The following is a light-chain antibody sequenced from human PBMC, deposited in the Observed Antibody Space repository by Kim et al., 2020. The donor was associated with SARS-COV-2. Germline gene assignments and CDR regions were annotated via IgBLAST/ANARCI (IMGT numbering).Light chain of an antibody. CDR2: GVS. Sequence: ASVGDRVTITCRASLAISTSLIWFQQRPGKVPKRLIYGVSTLQSGVPSRFSGSGSGTEFTLTISSLQPEDFATYYCLQHNSYPLTFGQGTRLEIK. J-gene: IGKJ5*01. V-gene: IGKV1-17*03. CDR3: LQHNSYPLT. CDR1: LAISTS.